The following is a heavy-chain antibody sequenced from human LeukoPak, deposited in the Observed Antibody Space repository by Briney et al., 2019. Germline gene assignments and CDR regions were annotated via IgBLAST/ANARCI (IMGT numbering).Heavy chain of an antibody. J-gene: IGHJ4*02. CDR1: GFTSGSYA. Sequence: GGSLRLSCAGSGFTSGSYAMSWVRQAPGKGLEWVSAISGNGYNTYYADSVKGRFTISSESSGNTLYLQMHNLRAEDTAVYYCAKGVRLWFAFYFDYWGQGTLVTVSS. CDR2: ISGNGYNT. CDR3: AKGVRLWFAFYFDY. V-gene: IGHV3-23*01. D-gene: IGHD3-10*01.